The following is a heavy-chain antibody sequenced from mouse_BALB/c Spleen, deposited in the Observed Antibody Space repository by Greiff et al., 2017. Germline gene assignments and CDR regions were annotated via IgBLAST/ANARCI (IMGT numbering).Heavy chain of an antibody. CDR2: IWGDGST. CDR3: ARDGHYYGSSHYYAMDY. V-gene: IGHV2-6-7*01. CDR1: GFSLTGYG. J-gene: IGHJ4*01. Sequence: QVQLKESGPGLVAPSQSLSITCTVSGFSLTGYGVNWVRQPPGKGLEWLGMIWGDGSTDYNSALKSRLSISKDNSKSQVFLKMNSLQTDDTARYYCARDGHYYGSSHYYAMDYWGQGTSVTVSS. D-gene: IGHD1-1*01.